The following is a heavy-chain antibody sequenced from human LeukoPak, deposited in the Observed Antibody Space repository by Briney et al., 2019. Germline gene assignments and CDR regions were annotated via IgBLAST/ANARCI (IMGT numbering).Heavy chain of an antibody. CDR2: INSDGSVT. CDR3: ARDLSYYDILTGYLTLHDAFDI. Sequence: GGSLRLSCAASGFTFSNYWMHWLRQAPGKGPVWVSRINSDGSVTNDADSVKGRFTISRDNAKNTVYLQMNSLRAEDTAVYYCARDLSYYDILTGYLTLHDAFDIWGQGTMVTVSS. J-gene: IGHJ3*02. CDR1: GFTFSNYW. D-gene: IGHD3-9*01. V-gene: IGHV3-74*01.